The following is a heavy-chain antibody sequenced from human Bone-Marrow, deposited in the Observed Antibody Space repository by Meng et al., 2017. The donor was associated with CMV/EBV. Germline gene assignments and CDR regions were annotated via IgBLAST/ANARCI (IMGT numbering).Heavy chain of an antibody. V-gene: IGHV1-18*01. J-gene: IGHJ6*02. Sequence: ASVKVSCKASGYTITTYGLSWVRQAPGQGLEWMGWISSHSGDTNYAPKVQGRVTMTTDESTSTAYMELSSLRSEDTAVYYCARDFWSGRPYYGMDGWGQGTTVTVSS. D-gene: IGHD3-3*01. CDR3: ARDFWSGRPYYGMDG. CDR1: GYTITTYG. CDR2: ISSHSGDT.